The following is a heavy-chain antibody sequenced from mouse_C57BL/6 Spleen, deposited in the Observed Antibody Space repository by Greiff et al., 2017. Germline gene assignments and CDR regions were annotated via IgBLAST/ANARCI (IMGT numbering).Heavy chain of an antibody. J-gene: IGHJ3*01. Sequence: VQLKESGAELVRPGTSVKVSCKASGYAFTNYLIEWVKQRPGQGLEWIGVINPGSGGTNYNEKFKGKATLTADKSSSTAYMQLSSLTSEDSAVYFCARSGSSYYWFAYWGQGTLVTVSA. D-gene: IGHD1-1*01. CDR3: ARSGSSYYWFAY. CDR1: GYAFTNYL. CDR2: INPGSGGT. V-gene: IGHV1-54*01.